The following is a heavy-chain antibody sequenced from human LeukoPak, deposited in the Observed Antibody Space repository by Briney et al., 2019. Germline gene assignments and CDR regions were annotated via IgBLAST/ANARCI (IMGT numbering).Heavy chain of an antibody. Sequence: SETLSLTCTVSGGSISSYYWSWLRQPPGKGLEWIGYIYYSGSTNYNPSLKSRVTISVDTSKNQFSLKLSYVTAADTAVYYCARDALMTGADYWGQGTLVTVSS. J-gene: IGHJ4*02. CDR3: ARDALMTGADY. V-gene: IGHV4-59*01. D-gene: IGHD3-9*01. CDR1: GGSISSYY. CDR2: IYYSGST.